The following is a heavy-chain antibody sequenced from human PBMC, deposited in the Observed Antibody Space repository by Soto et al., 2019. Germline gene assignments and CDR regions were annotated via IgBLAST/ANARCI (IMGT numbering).Heavy chain of an antibody. D-gene: IGHD6-19*01. CDR3: ARYYRGSGRYFFEY. CDR1: GFTFISSF. V-gene: IGHV3-7*03. Sequence: PGGSLRLSCVASGFTFISSFMGWIRQAPGKGLEWVANINQDGGVTYYVDSVEGRFTISRDNTKDSLYLQMNSLRGEDTAIYYCARYYRGSGRYFFEYWGQGTPVTVSS. J-gene: IGHJ4*02. CDR2: INQDGGVT.